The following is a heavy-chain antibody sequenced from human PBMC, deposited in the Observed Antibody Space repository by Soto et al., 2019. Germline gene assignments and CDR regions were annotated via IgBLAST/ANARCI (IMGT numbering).Heavy chain of an antibody. CDR2: IYPGDSDT. V-gene: IGHV5-51*01. J-gene: IGHJ6*02. Sequence: GESLKISCKGSGYSFTSYWIGWVRQMPGKGLEWMGIIYPGDSDTRYSPSFQGQVTISADKSISTAYLQWSSLKASDTAMYYCASARSQQLGYYYYHYGMDVWGQGTTVTVSS. CDR1: GYSFTSYW. D-gene: IGHD6-13*01. CDR3: ASARSQQLGYYYYHYGMDV.